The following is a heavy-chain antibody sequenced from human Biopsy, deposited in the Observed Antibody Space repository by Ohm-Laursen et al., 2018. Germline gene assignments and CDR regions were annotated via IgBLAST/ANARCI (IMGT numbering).Heavy chain of an antibody. D-gene: IGHD2/OR15-2a*01. CDR2: IYYSGST. Sequence: SQTLSPTCTVSGGSISRDYWSWLRQTPGKGLEWIGYIYYSGSTNYNPSLKSRVTISVDTSKNQFSLRLNSVTAADTAVYYCARATNSTGWPYYYFYGMDVWGQGTTVTVSS. CDR3: ARATNSTGWPYYYFYGMDV. CDR1: GGSISRDY. V-gene: IGHV4-59*01. J-gene: IGHJ6*02.